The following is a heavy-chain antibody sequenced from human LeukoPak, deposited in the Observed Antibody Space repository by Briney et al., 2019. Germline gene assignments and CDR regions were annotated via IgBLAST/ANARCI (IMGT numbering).Heavy chain of an antibody. J-gene: IGHJ5*02. Sequence: PGGSLRLSCAASGFTFSSYSMNWVRQAPGKGLEWVSSISTSSSHIYYADSVKGRFTISRDNAKNSLYLQMNSLRAEDTAVYYCARGPVRLYNWFDPWGQGTLVTVSS. D-gene: IGHD3-10*01. V-gene: IGHV3-21*01. CDR3: ARGPVRLYNWFDP. CDR2: ISTSSSHI. CDR1: GFTFSSYS.